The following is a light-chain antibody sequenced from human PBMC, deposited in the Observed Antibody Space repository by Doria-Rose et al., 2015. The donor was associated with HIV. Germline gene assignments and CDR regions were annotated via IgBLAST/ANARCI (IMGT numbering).Light chain of an antibody. J-gene: IGKJ4*01. Sequence: GYKHDPGKATQRLIYAPYGVQRGVTSRVSGSGSGTDLTITISSLQPEDFASYYCRQSYSIPLSFGGGTKVEI. V-gene: IGKV1-39*01. CDR3: RQSYSIPLS. CDR2: APY.